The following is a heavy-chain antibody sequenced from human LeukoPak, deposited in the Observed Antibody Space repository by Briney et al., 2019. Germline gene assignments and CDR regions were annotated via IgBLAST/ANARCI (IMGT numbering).Heavy chain of an antibody. CDR3: ARHRSPYGSGSYGY. V-gene: IGHV4-39*01. J-gene: IGHJ4*02. CDR1: GGSISSSGYY. D-gene: IGHD3-10*01. Sequence: SETLSLTCTVSGGSISSSGYYWGWIRQPPGKGLEWIGSVYYSGSTYYNPSLKSRVTISVDTSKNQFSLKLSSVTAADTAVYYCARHRSPYGSGSYGYWGQGTLVTVSS. CDR2: VYYSGST.